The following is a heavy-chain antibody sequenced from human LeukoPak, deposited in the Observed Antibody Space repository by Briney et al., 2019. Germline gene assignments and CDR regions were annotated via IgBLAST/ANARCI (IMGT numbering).Heavy chain of an antibody. V-gene: IGHV4-39*01. D-gene: IGHD5-12*01. Sequence: SETLSLTCTVSGGSISSSSYYWGWIRQPPGKGLEWIGSIYYSGSTYYNPSLKSRVTISVDTSKNQFSLKLTSVTAADTAVYYCARGVVATTEVPSFYFDYWGQGTLVTVSS. CDR3: ARGVVATTEVPSFYFDY. CDR2: IYYSGST. J-gene: IGHJ4*02. CDR1: GGSISSSSYY.